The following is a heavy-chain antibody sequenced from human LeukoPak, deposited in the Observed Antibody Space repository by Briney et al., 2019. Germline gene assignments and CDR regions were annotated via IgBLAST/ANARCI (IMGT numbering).Heavy chain of an antibody. V-gene: IGHV3-7*01. CDR1: GFTFSSYW. CDR2: IKQDGSEK. CDR3: ARDLEPTRPWYFDL. J-gene: IGHJ2*01. D-gene: IGHD1-1*01. Sequence: GGSLRLSCAASGFTFSSYWMSWVRQAPGKGLEWVANIKQDGSEKYYADSVKGRFTISRDNAKNSLYLQMNSLRAEDTAVYYCARDLEPTRPWYFDLWGRGTLVTVSS.